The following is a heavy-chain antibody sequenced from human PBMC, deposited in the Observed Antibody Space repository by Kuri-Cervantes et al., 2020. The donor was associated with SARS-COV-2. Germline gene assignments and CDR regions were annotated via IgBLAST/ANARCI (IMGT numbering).Heavy chain of an antibody. D-gene: IGHD5-12*01. CDR2: IYFRGNT. V-gene: IGHV4-39*01. Sequence: SETLSLTCTVSGGSISSSSYYWGWIRQPPGKGLEWIGSIYFRGNTYYNPSLQSRIAISVDTSKNRFSLNLTSMTAADTAVYYCVRPTNSGHFDYWGLGTRVTVSS. CDR3: VRPTNSGHFDY. CDR1: GGSISSSSYY. J-gene: IGHJ4*02.